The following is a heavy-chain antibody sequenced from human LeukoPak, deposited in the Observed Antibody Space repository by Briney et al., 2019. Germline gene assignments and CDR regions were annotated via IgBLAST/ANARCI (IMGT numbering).Heavy chain of an antibody. V-gene: IGHV3-73*01. CDR1: GFTFSGSA. D-gene: IGHD4-17*01. CDR3: NRPNYGDYADDY. Sequence: GGSLRLSCAASGFTFSGSAMHWVRRASGKGLEWVGRIRSKAKNYETTYAPSVKGRFAISRDDSKNTAFLQMNGLKTEDTAMYYCNRPNYGDYADDYWGQGTLVTVSS. J-gene: IGHJ4*02. CDR2: IRSKAKNYET.